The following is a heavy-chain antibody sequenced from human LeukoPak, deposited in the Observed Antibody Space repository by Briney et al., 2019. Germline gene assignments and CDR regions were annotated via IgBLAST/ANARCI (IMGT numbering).Heavy chain of an antibody. CDR2: VIPVFGTP. D-gene: IGHD1-26*01. V-gene: IGHV1-69*05. J-gene: IGHJ4*02. CDR3: TGGSQWEPDLDF. CDR1: GGTFSSYA. Sequence: SVKVSCKASGGTFSSYAISWVRQAPGQGLEWMGGVIPVFGTPHYALKFQGRVTISTDESTSTAYMELSSLRSEDTAVYYCTGGSQWEPDLDFWGQGTLVTVSS.